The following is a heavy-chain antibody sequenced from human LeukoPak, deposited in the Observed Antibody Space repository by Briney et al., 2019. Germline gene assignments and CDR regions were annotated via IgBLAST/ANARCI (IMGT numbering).Heavy chain of an antibody. V-gene: IGHV1-3*04. D-gene: IGHD2-21*01. CDR1: GYTFTSYG. J-gene: IGHJ4*02. CDR3: ARRLGRSFDY. Sequence: ASVKVSCKASGYTFTSYGISWVRQAPGQGLEWMGWINIGNGNTKYSQNFQGRITITRDTSATTAYMDLSSLRSEDTAMYYCARRLGRSFDYWGQGTLVTVSS. CDR2: INIGNGNT.